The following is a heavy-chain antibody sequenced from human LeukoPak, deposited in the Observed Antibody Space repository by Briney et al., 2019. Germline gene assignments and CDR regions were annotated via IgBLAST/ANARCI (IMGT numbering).Heavy chain of an antibody. CDR3: ARDRDTIFGVVIIRYYYYGMDV. CDR2: MNPNSGNT. D-gene: IGHD3-3*01. J-gene: IGHJ6*02. CDR1: GYTFTSYD. V-gene: IGHV1-8*01. Sequence: ASVKVSCEASGYTFTSYDINWVRQATGQGLEWMGWMNPNSGNTGYAQKFQGRVTMTRNTSISTAYMELSSLRSEDTAVYYCARDRDTIFGVVIIRYYYYGMDVWGQGTTVTVSS.